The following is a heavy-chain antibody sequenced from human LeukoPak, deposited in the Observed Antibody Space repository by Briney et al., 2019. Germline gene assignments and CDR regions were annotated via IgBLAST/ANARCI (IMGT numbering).Heavy chain of an antibody. Sequence: GSLRLSCAASGFTFSSYAMHWVRQAPGKGLEYVSAISSNGGSTYYANSVKGRFTISRDNSKNTLYLQMNSLRAEDTAVYYCAKDRARVTASTDYWGQGTLVTVSS. D-gene: IGHD2-21*02. CDR1: GFTFSSYA. CDR2: ISSNGGST. CDR3: AKDRARVTASTDY. J-gene: IGHJ4*02. V-gene: IGHV3-64*01.